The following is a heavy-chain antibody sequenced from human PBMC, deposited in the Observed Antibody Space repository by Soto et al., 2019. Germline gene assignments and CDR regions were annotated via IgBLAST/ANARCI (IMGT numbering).Heavy chain of an antibody. Sequence: EVQLLQSGGGLVQPGGSLRLSCAASGFTFSTYSMSWVRQAPSKGLEWVSTITGSGGTSYYAGSVEGRFTTSRDNSRNRWSLQMNSLRADDTAPHYWASIGLGAASYWGQGTLVTVSS. D-gene: IGHD2-15*01. CDR1: GFTFSTYS. CDR2: ITGSGGTS. V-gene: IGHV3-23*01. CDR3: ASIGLGAASY. J-gene: IGHJ4*02.